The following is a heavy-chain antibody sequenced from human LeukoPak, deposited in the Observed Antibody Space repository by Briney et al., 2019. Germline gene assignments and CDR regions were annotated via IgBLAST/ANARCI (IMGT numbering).Heavy chain of an antibody. J-gene: IGHJ5*02. CDR1: GRSISSGDYY. CDR2: IYYSGST. Sequence: SQTLSLTCTVSGRSISSGDYYWSWIRQPPGKGLEWIGYIYYSGSTYYNPSLKTRVTISVDTSKNQFSLKLSSVTAADTAVYYCARVYYYGANWFDPWGQGTLVTVSS. D-gene: IGHD3-10*01. CDR3: ARVYYYGANWFDP. V-gene: IGHV4-30-4*01.